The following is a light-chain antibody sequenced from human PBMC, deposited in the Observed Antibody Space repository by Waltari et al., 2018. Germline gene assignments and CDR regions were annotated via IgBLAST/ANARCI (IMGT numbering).Light chain of an antibody. CDR3: QQRSNWPPLT. CDR2: DAS. V-gene: IGKV3-11*01. Sequence: EIVLTQSPATLSLSPGERATLSCRASQSVSSYLAWYKQKPGQAPRRLIYDASNRATGIPARFSGSVSGTDFTLTISSLEPEDFAVYYCQQRSNWPPLTFGGGTKVEIK. CDR1: QSVSSY. J-gene: IGKJ4*01.